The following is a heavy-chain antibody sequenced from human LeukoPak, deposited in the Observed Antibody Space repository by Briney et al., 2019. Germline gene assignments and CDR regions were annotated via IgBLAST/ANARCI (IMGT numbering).Heavy chain of an antibody. CDR3: ARDGGAMAVAY. CDR2: INPNSGGT. D-gene: IGHD5-24*01. CDR1: RYTFTDYY. Sequence: ASVKVSCKASRYTFTDYYMHWVRQAPGQGLEWMGWINPNSGGTNYAQKFQGRVTMTRDTSITTAYMELSRLRSDGTAVYYCARDGGAMAVAYWGQGTLVTVSS. V-gene: IGHV1-2*02. J-gene: IGHJ4*02.